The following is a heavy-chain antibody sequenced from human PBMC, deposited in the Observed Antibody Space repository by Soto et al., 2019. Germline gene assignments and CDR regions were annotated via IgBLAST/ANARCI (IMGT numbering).Heavy chain of an antibody. CDR2: MNPNTGNT. Sequence: QVQLVQSGAEVEKPGASVKVSCKASGYTFTSSDINWVRQATGHGLEWMGWMNPNTGNTGYAQKFQGRVTMTRNTSISTAYMELSSLRSEDTAMYYCARSGVRSLTLYMDVWGKGTTVTVSS. J-gene: IGHJ6*03. CDR3: ARSGVRSLTLYMDV. CDR1: GYTFTSSD. V-gene: IGHV1-8*01. D-gene: IGHD3-3*01.